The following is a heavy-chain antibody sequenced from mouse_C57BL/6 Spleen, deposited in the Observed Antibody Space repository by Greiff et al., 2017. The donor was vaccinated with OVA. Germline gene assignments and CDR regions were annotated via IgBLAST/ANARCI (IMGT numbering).Heavy chain of an antibody. CDR2: IDPSDSET. J-gene: IGHJ2*01. V-gene: IGHV1-52*01. CDR1: GYTFTSYW. D-gene: IGHD2-12*01. Sequence: QVQLQQPGAELVRPGSSVKLSCKASGYTFTSYWMHWVKQRPIQGLEWIGNIDPSDSETHYNQKFKDKATLTVDKSSSTAYMQLSSLTSEDSAVYYCARSYDGYCDYWGQGTTLTVSS. CDR3: ARSYDGYCDY.